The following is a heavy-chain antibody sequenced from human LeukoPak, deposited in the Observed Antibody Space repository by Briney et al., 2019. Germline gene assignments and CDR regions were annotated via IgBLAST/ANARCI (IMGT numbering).Heavy chain of an antibody. CDR1: KFTFSSSE. CDR3: ARGRRDGYNLDY. V-gene: IGHV3-48*03. Sequence: GGSLRLSCAASKFTFSSSEMNWVRQAPGKGLEWIAYISSSGRTIYYADSLKGRFSISRDNAKNSLYLQMNSLRAEDTAVYYCARGRRDGYNLDYWGQGTLVTVSS. CDR2: ISSSGRTI. D-gene: IGHD5-24*01. J-gene: IGHJ4*02.